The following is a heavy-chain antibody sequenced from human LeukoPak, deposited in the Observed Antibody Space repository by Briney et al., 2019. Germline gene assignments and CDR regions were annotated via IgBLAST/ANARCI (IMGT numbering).Heavy chain of an antibody. Sequence: SETLSLTCTVSGGSISSGSYYWSWIRQPAGKGLEWIGRIYSSGSTNYNPSLKSRVTISVDTSKNQFSLKLSSVTAADTAVYYCAREGYSSGWYRNRGYYFDYWGQGTLVTVSS. CDR3: AREGYSSGWYRNRGYYFDY. J-gene: IGHJ4*02. V-gene: IGHV4-61*02. CDR2: IYSSGST. D-gene: IGHD6-19*01. CDR1: GGSISSGSYY.